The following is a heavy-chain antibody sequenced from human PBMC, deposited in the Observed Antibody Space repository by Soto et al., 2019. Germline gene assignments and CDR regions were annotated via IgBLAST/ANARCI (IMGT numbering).Heavy chain of an antibody. J-gene: IGHJ4*02. CDR1: GFSISSNA. CDR3: AKDKPGTTSFDY. Sequence: VGSLRLSCAASGFSISSNAMYWVRQAPGKGLEWVSGISERGDTTHYADSVKGRFTISRDTSKNTLYLQLNTLRADDTAVYYCAKDKPGTTSFDYWGQGTLVTVSS. D-gene: IGHD1-1*01. V-gene: IGHV3-23*01. CDR2: ISERGDTT.